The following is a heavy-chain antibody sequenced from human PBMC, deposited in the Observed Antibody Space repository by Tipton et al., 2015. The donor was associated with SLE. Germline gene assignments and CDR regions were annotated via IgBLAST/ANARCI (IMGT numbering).Heavy chain of an antibody. V-gene: IGHV4-61*02. J-gene: IGHJ6*03. CDR1: GCSISSGSYY. D-gene: IGHD7-27*01. CDR2: FYTSGST. Sequence: TLSLTCTVSGCSISSGSYYWSWIRQPAGKGLEWIGCFYTSGSTNYNPSLNSRVTISVDTSRNQFSLKLSSVTAADTAVYYCARERITNWGSAMDVWGKGTTVTVSS. CDR3: ARERITNWGSAMDV.